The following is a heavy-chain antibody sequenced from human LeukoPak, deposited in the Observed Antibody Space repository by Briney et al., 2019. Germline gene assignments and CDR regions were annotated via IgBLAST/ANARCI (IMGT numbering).Heavy chain of an antibody. V-gene: IGHV3-73*01. CDR1: GLIFSGAD. D-gene: IGHD3-16*01. CDR3: TSPSYASGTGSNWFDL. J-gene: IGHJ5*02. CDR2: IRSNTNNYAT. Sequence: GGSLRLSCAASGLIFSGADMHWVRQTSGKGLEWVGRIRSNTNNYATLYGASVKGRFTISRDDSANTVYLQMNRLKTDDTAVYFCTSPSYASGTGSNWFDLWGQGTLVTVSS.